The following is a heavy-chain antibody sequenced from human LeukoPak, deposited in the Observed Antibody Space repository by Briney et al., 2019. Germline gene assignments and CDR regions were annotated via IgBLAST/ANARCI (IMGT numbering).Heavy chain of an antibody. CDR2: IQYDGRNK. D-gene: IGHD4-17*01. Sequence: GGSLRLSCAASGFSDSSSGIHWVRQAPGKGLDWLAFIQYDGRNKYYADSVKGRFTMSRDNSNNTITMFLQMNSLGVEETAVYYCAKGGAYALDYWGQGTLVTVSS. V-gene: IGHV3-30*02. J-gene: IGHJ4*02. CDR3: AKGGAYALDY. CDR1: GFSDSSSG.